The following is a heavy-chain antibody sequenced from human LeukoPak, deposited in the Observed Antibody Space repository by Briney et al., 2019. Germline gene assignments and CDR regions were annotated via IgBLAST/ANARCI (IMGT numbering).Heavy chain of an antibody. CDR2: INPNSGGT. Sequence: GASVKVSCKASGYTFTGYYMHWARQAPGQGLEWMGWINPNSGGTNYAQKFQGRVTMTRDTSISTAYMELSRLRSDDTAVYYCARDAFDDILTGYFVPWGQGTLVTVSS. CDR1: GYTFTGYY. D-gene: IGHD3-9*01. J-gene: IGHJ5*02. CDR3: ARDAFDDILTGYFVP. V-gene: IGHV1-2*02.